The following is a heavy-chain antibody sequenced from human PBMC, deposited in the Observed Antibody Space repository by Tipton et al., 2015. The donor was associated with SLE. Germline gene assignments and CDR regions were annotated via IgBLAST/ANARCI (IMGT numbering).Heavy chain of an antibody. CDR2: IYPVGTT. V-gene: IGHV4-30-2*01. CDR3: SRLTGAPHFDY. Sequence: TLSLTCAVSGGSVNSAGYSWSWIRQPPGQGLEWIGFIYPVGTTNYNPSLKSRVTISLDRSKNQFSLRLSSVTAADTAVYYCSRLTGAPHFDYWGRGTLVTVSS. D-gene: IGHD7-27*01. CDR1: GGSVNSAGYS. J-gene: IGHJ4*02.